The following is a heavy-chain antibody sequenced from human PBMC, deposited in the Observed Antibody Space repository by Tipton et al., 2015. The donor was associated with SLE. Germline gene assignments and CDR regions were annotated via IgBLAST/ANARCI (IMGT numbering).Heavy chain of an antibody. CDR2: INHPGRRS. CDR3: VRGSAGSYYGLDV. Sequence: TLSLTCAVYGGSFSNYFWTWIRQPPGRGLEWIGEINHPGRRSSSNPSLKSRVTMSIDTSKNQFSLKLRSVTAADTAMYYCVRGSAGSYYGLDVWGQGTMVTVSS. D-gene: IGHD6-13*01. V-gene: IGHV4-34*01. J-gene: IGHJ6*02. CDR1: GGSFSNYF.